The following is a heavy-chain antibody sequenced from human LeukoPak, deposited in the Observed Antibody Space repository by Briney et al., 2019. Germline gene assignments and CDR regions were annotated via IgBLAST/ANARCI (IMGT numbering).Heavy chain of an antibody. V-gene: IGHV3-74*01. Sequence: PGGSLRLSCAASGFTFSTYWMHWVRQAPGKGLVWVSRIKGDGSSTSYADSVKGRFTISRDNANNTLYLRMNSLRAEDTATYYCARGASTWYGYWGQGTLVTVSS. J-gene: IGHJ4*02. CDR2: IKGDGSST. CDR1: GFTFSTYW. CDR3: ARGASTWYGY. D-gene: IGHD6-13*01.